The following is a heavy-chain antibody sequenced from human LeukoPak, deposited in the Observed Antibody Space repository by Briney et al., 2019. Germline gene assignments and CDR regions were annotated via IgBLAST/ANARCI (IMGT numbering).Heavy chain of an antibody. V-gene: IGHV3-23*01. CDR1: GFTFSNYA. Sequence: GGSLRLSCAASGFTFSNYAMTWVRQAPGKGLEWVSAISGSGGSTYYAGSVKGRFTISRDNSKNTLYLQTHSLRAEDTAVYYCAKDGSGSYFPPYYFDYWGQGTLVTVSS. CDR3: AKDGSGSYFPPYYFDY. D-gene: IGHD3-10*01. CDR2: ISGSGGST. J-gene: IGHJ4*02.